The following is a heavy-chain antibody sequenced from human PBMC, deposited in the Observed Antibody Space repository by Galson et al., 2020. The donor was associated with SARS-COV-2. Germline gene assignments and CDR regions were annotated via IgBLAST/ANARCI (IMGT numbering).Heavy chain of an antibody. J-gene: IGHJ5*02. CDR3: ARSTYSYGYEAWFDP. V-gene: IGHV4-59*02. Sequence: SETLSLTCTVSGGSVSGSYWSWIRQPPGKGLEWIGYIYYSGSTNYNPSLKSRVTISLDTSKNQFSLKLSSVTAADTAVYYCARSTYSYGYEAWFDPWGQGTLVTVSS. CDR1: GGSVSGSY. CDR2: IYYSGST. D-gene: IGHD5-18*01.